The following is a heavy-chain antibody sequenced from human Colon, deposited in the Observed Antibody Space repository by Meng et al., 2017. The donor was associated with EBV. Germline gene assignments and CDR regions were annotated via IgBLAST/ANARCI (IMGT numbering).Heavy chain of an antibody. CDR3: ARGGGGWTSFDY. Sequence: EVQLVESGGGLIPPGGSLRLSCAASGVTVSSNYMAWVRQPPGKGLEWVSTLYSGGNTFYADSVKGRFAISRDTSKNTLFLQMNSLRAEDTAVYYCARGGGGWTSFDYWGQGTLVTVSS. V-gene: IGHV3-53*01. CDR1: GVTVSSNY. D-gene: IGHD6-19*01. J-gene: IGHJ4*02. CDR2: LYSGGNT.